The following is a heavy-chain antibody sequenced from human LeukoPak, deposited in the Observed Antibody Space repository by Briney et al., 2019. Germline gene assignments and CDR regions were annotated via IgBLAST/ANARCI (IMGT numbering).Heavy chain of an antibody. V-gene: IGHV3-23*01. D-gene: IGHD1-26*01. CDR3: AKEARGSYYYYYMDV. CDR2: ISGSGGST. Sequence: GGSLRLCCTASGFTFSSYAMSWGRQGPGKGLELVSAISGSGGSTYYADSVKGRFTISRDNSKNTLYLQMNSLRAEDTAVYYCAKEARGSYYYYYMDVWGKGTTVTVSS. J-gene: IGHJ6*03. CDR1: GFTFSSYA.